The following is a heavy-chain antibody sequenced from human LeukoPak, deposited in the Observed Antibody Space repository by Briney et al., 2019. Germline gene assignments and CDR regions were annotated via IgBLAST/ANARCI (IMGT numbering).Heavy chain of an antibody. Sequence: SETLSLTCTVSGGSISSYYWSWIRQPPGKGLEWIGYIYYSGSTNYNPSLKSRVTISVDTSKNQFSLKLSSVTAADTAVYYCARGALSVDYWGQGTLVTVSS. D-gene: IGHD2/OR15-2a*01. CDR3: ARGALSVDY. J-gene: IGHJ4*02. CDR1: GGSISSYY. CDR2: IYYSGST. V-gene: IGHV4-59*01.